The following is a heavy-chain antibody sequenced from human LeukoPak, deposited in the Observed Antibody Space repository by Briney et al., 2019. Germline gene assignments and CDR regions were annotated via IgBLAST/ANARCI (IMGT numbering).Heavy chain of an antibody. V-gene: IGHV4-59*01. D-gene: IGHD2-15*01. CDR3: ARVGGIVDY. Sequence: SETLSLTCTVSGGSISSYYWSWIRQPPGKGLEWIGYIYYSGSTNYNPSLKSRVTISVDTSKNQFSVKLSSVTAADTAVYYCARVGGIVDYWGQGTLVTVSS. J-gene: IGHJ4*02. CDR1: GGSISSYY. CDR2: IYYSGST.